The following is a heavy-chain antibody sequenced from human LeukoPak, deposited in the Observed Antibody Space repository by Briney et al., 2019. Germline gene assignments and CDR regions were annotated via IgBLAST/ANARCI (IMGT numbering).Heavy chain of an antibody. V-gene: IGHV3-23*01. D-gene: IGHD3-22*01. CDR3: AKRPRDSSGYYLGAFDG. CDR1: GFTFSSFA. J-gene: IGHJ3*01. Sequence: PGGSLRLSCAASGFTFSSFAMTWVRQAPGKGLEWVSAIGASGVDTYYTDSVRGRFTISRDNSKNTLYLHMSSLRAEDTAVHFCAKRPRDSSGYYLGAFDGWGQGTTVTVSS. CDR2: IGASGVDT.